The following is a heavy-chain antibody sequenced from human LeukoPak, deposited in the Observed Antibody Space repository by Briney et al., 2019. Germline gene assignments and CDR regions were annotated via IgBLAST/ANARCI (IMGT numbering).Heavy chain of an antibody. CDR3: AKEGGGDIVVVPAAFAHAFDI. CDR2: ISGSGGST. J-gene: IGHJ3*02. D-gene: IGHD2-2*01. Sequence: GASLRLSCAASGFTFSSYAMSWVRQAPGKGLEWVSAISGSGGSTYYADSVKGRFTISRDNSKNRLYLQMNSLRAEDTAVYYCAKEGGGDIVVVPAAFAHAFDIWGQGTMVTVSS. CDR1: GFTFSSYA. V-gene: IGHV3-23*01.